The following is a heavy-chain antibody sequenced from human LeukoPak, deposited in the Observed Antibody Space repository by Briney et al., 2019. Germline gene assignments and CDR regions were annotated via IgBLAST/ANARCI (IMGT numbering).Heavy chain of an antibody. Sequence: ASVKVSCKASGYTFTSYGISWVRQAPGKGLEWMGWISAYNGNTNYAQKLQGRVTMTTDTSTSTAYMELRSLRSDDTAVYYCARCSGVQYRNGYYNWFDPWGQGTLVTVSS. CDR1: GYTFTSYG. CDR2: ISAYNGNT. D-gene: IGHD4-11*01. V-gene: IGHV1-18*01. CDR3: ARCSGVQYRNGYYNWFDP. J-gene: IGHJ5*02.